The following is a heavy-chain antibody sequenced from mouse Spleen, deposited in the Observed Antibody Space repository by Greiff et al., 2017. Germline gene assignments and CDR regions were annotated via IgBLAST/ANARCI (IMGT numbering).Heavy chain of an antibody. CDR1: GFTFSDYY. J-gene: IGHJ4*01. Sequence: EVKLVESEGGLVQPGSSMKLSCTASGFTFSDYYMAWVRQVPEKGLEWVANINYDGSSTYYLDSLKSRFIISRDNAKNILYLQMSSLKSEDTATYYCARDRAYYRYDNAMDYWGQGTSVTVSS. D-gene: IGHD2-14*01. CDR3: ARDRAYYRYDNAMDY. V-gene: IGHV5-16*01. CDR2: INYDGSST.